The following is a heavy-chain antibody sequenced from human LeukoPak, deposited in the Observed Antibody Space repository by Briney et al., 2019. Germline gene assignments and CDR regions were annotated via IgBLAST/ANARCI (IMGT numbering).Heavy chain of an antibody. CDR3: AREGRVDDHGGNSGPYYFDY. D-gene: IGHD4-23*01. CDR1: GGSISSGGYY. J-gene: IGHJ4*02. Sequence: PSETLSLTCTVSGGSISSGGYYWSWIRQHPGKGLEWIGYIYYSGSTYYNPSLKSRVTISVDTSKNQFSLKLSSVTAADTAVYYCAREGRVDDHGGNSGPYYFDYWGQGTLVTVSS. CDR2: IYYSGST. V-gene: IGHV4-31*03.